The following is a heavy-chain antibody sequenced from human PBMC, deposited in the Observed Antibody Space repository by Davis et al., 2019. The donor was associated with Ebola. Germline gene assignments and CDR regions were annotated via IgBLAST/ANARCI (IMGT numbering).Heavy chain of an antibody. CDR1: GGTFSSNT. Sequence: AASVKVSCKASGGTFSSNTISWVRQAPGQGLEWMGRIIPILGIANYAQKFQGRVTITADKSTTTAYMDPSSLRSEDTAVYYCARDSLLDAFDIWGQGTMVTVSS. V-gene: IGHV1-69*04. CDR2: IIPILGIA. J-gene: IGHJ3*02. CDR3: ARDSLLDAFDI.